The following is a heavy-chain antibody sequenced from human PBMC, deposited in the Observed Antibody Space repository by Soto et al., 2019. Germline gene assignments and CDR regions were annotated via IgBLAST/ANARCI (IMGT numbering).Heavy chain of an antibody. CDR1: GFTFSRYA. CDR3: ATQDFRGTTGTT. Sequence: GGSLRLSCAASGFTFSRYAMGWVRQAPGKGLEWVSVISGSGGNIHYADSVKGRFTISRDNSKYTLYLQMNSLRAEDTAVYNCATQDFRGTTGTTWGQGTLVTVSS. J-gene: IGHJ4*02. V-gene: IGHV3-23*01. CDR2: ISGSGGNI. D-gene: IGHD1-1*01.